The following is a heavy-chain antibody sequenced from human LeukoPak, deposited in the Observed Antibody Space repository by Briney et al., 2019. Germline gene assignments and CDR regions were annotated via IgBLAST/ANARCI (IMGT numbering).Heavy chain of an antibody. CDR1: GGSISSGGYY. J-gene: IGHJ3*02. Sequence: SETLSLTCTVSGGSISSGGYYWSWIRQPPGKGLEWIGYIYHSGSTYYNPSLKSRVTISVDRSKNQFSLKLSSVTAADTAVYYCARGGADQGYAFDIWGQGTMVTVSS. V-gene: IGHV4-30-2*01. CDR3: ARGGADQGYAFDI. D-gene: IGHD1-1*01. CDR2: IYHSGST.